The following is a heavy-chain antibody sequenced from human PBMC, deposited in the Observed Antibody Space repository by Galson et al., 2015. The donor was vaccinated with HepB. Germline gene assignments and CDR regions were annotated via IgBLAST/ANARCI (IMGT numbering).Heavy chain of an antibody. CDR2: IYSGGST. Sequence: SLRLSCAASGFTVSSNYMSWVRQAPGKGLEWVSVIYSGGSTYYADSVKGRFTISRDNSKNTLYLQMNSLRAEDTAVYYCARVMYSSSWPVGYWGQGTLVTVSS. CDR1: GFTVSSNY. D-gene: IGHD6-13*01. CDR3: ARVMYSSSWPVGY. V-gene: IGHV3-53*01. J-gene: IGHJ4*02.